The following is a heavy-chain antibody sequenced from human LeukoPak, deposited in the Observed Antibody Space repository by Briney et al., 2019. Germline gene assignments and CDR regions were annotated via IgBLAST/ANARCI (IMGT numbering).Heavy chain of an antibody. CDR3: ARVQSAYCSSSSCYGGYFDY. Sequence: AASVKVSCKASGYTFTSYAMHWVRQAPGQRPEWMGWINAGNGNTKYSQKFQGRVTISRDTSASTAYMELSSLRPEDTAVYYCARVQSAYCSSSSCYGGYFDYWGQGTWSPSPQ. CDR2: INAGNGNT. CDR1: GYTFTSYA. J-gene: IGHJ4*02. D-gene: IGHD2-2*01. V-gene: IGHV1-3*01.